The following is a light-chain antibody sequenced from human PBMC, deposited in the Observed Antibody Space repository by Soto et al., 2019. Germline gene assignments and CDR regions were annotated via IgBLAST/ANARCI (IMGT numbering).Light chain of an antibody. CDR2: EVS. J-gene: IGLJ2*01. Sequence: QSVLTQPASVSGSPGQSITISCTGTSSDVGSYNLVSWYQQHPGKAPKLMIYEVSKRPSGVSNRFSGSKSGNTASLTISGLQAEDEADYYCCSYAGSSTSFGGGTKLTVL. CDR3: CSYAGSSTS. V-gene: IGLV2-23*02. CDR1: SSDVGSYNL.